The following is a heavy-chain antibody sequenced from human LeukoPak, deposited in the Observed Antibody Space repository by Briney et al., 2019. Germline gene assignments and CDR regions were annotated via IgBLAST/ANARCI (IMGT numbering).Heavy chain of an antibody. CDR2: INYSGST. CDR1: GGSIIGSTPY. D-gene: IGHD3-22*01. J-gene: IGHJ4*02. V-gene: IGHV4-39*01. CDR3: ARGYDY. Sequence: SETLSLTCTVSGGSIIGSTPYWGWIRQPPGKGLDWIGIINYSGSTYYNPSLRSRVTISVDTSKNQFSLKLNSVTTSDTAVYYCARGYDYWGQGTLVTVSS.